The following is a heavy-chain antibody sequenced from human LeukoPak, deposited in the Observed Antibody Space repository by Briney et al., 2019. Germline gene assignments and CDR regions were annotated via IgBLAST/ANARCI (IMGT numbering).Heavy chain of an antibody. CDR2: IYYSGRT. CDR1: GGSISSYY. V-gene: IGHV4-59*01. Sequence: PSETLCVTCTVSGGSISSYYWSWIRQPPGKGLEWIGYIYYSGRTNYNPSLKSRVTISVDTSKNQFSLKLSSVTAADTAVYYCARDRSYGDYDYWGQGTLVTVCS. CDR3: ARDRSYGDYDY. J-gene: IGHJ4*02. D-gene: IGHD4-17*01.